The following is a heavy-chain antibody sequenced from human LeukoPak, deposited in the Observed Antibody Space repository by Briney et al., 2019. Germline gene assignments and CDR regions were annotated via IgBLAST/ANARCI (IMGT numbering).Heavy chain of an antibody. CDR3: AQDLNYYGSGSYY. CDR1: GFTFSNYN. Sequence: GGSLRLSCAASGFTFSNYNMNWVRQAPGKGLEWVSCISISSNYIYYPDSVKGRFTISRDNSKNTLYLQMNSLRAEDTAVYFCAQDLNYYGSGSYYGGQGTLVTVSS. D-gene: IGHD3-10*01. V-gene: IGHV3-21*04. CDR2: ISISSNYI. J-gene: IGHJ4*02.